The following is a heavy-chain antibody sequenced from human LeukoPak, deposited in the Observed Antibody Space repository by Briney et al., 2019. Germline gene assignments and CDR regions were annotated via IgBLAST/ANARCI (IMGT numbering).Heavy chain of an antibody. CDR1: GFTLSNYW. CDR3: ARGPQRGAAANYYGMDV. CDR2: INSDGSST. V-gene: IGHV3-74*01. D-gene: IGHD2-2*01. J-gene: IGHJ6*02. Sequence: TGGSLRLSCAASGFTLSNYWMHWVRQAPGKGLVWVSRINSDGSSTSHADSVKGRFTISRDNAKSTLYLQMNSLRSEDTAVYYCARGPQRGAAANYYGMDVWGQGTTATVSS.